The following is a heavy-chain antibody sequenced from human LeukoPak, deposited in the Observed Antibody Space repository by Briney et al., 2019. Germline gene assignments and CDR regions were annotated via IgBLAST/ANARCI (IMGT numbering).Heavy chain of an antibody. CDR1: GYTFTGYY. J-gene: IGHJ6*03. CDR2: INPSGGST. CDR3: ARAPLPAAAPYYSYHMDV. Sequence: ASVKVSCKASGYTFTGYYIHWVRQAPGQGLEWMGVINPSGGSTSYAQKFQGRVTMTRDMSTSTVYMELSSLSSEDTAVYYCARAPLPAAAPYYSYHMDVWGKGTTVTVSS. V-gene: IGHV1-46*01. D-gene: IGHD6-13*01.